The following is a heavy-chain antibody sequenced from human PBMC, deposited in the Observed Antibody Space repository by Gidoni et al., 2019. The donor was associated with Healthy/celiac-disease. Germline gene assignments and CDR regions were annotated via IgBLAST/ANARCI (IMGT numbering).Heavy chain of an antibody. D-gene: IGHD6-6*01. J-gene: IGHJ6*02. CDR3: AHLSSSPYYYYHYGMDV. V-gene: IGHV2-5*02. CDR2: IYWDDDK. CDR1: GFSLRTSGVG. Sequence: QITLKESGPTLVKPTQTLTLTCTFSGFSLRTSGVGVGWIRQPPGKALEWLALIYWDDDKRYSPSLKSRLTITKDTSKNQVVLTMTNMDPVDTATYYCAHLSSSPYYYYHYGMDVWGQGTTVTVSS.